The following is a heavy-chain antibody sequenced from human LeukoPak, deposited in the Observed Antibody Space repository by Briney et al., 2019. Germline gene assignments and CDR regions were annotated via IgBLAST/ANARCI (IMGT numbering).Heavy chain of an antibody. D-gene: IGHD2-2*01. CDR1: GCSISSGGYS. CDR3: VRGGAVPAANPLHYYYYGMDV. Sequence: TSQTLSLTCAVSGCSISSGGYSWSWIRQPPGKGLEWIGYIYHSGSTYYNPSLKSRVTISVDRSKNQFSLKLCFVTAADTAVYYCVRGGAVPAANPLHYYYYGMDVWGKGTTVTVSS. J-gene: IGHJ6*04. V-gene: IGHV4-30-2*01. CDR2: IYHSGST.